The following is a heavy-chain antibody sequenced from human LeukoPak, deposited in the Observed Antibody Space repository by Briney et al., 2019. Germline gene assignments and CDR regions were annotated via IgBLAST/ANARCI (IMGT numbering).Heavy chain of an antibody. CDR2: IYYSGRA. Sequence: SETLSLTCTVSGGSIISSSYYWGWIRQPPGKGLEWIGSIYYSGRAYYNPSHKRRVTISVDKYKNQFSLKLSSVTAADTAVYYCAGGWVVVPAALDAFDLWGQGTMVTVSS. V-gene: IGHV4-39*01. J-gene: IGHJ3*01. CDR1: GGSIISSSYY. CDR3: AGGWVVVPAALDAFDL. D-gene: IGHD2-2*01.